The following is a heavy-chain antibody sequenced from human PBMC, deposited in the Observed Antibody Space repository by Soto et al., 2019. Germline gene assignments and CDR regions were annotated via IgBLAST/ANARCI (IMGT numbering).Heavy chain of an antibody. Sequence: LRLSCAASGFTFSSYSTNWVRQAPGKGLEWVSSISSSSSYIYYADSVKGRFTISRDNAKNSLYLQMNSLRAEDTAVYYCAREGYDSSGYYYHAFDIWGQGTMVTVSS. J-gene: IGHJ3*02. D-gene: IGHD3-22*01. V-gene: IGHV3-21*01. CDR2: ISSSSSYI. CDR1: GFTFSSYS. CDR3: AREGYDSSGYYYHAFDI.